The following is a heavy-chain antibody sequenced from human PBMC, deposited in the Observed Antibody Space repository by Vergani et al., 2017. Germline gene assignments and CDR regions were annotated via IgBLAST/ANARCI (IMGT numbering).Heavy chain of an antibody. Sequence: QLQLQESGPGLVKPSATLSLTCSVSVASIRSSNYYWGWIRQPPGKGLEWIASIYYSGSTYYNPSLKSRVTISVDTSKNQFSLMLSSVTAADTAVYFCARHATVEWLVKLGWIDPWGQGILVTVSS. D-gene: IGHD6-19*01. CDR3: ARHATVEWLVKLGWIDP. J-gene: IGHJ5*02. CDR2: IYYSGST. CDR1: VASIRSSNYY. V-gene: IGHV4-39*01.